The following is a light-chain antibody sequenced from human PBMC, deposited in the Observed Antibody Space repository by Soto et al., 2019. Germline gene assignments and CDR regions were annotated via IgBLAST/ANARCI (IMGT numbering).Light chain of an antibody. CDR3: SSYTSSSTL. J-gene: IGLJ1*01. CDR2: AVT. V-gene: IGLV2-14*01. Sequence: QSALTQPASVSGSPGQSITISCTGTSRDVGGYNYVSWYQQHTGKAPKLMLYAVTDRPSGVSSRFSGSKSGNTASLTISGLQAEDEADYYCSSYTSSSTLFGTGTKLTVL. CDR1: SRDVGGYNY.